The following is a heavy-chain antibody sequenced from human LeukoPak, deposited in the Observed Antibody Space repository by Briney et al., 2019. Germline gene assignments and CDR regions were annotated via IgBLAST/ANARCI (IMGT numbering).Heavy chain of an antibody. CDR2: ISGSSDRT. D-gene: IGHD1-26*01. CDR1: GFSFSSYA. J-gene: IGHJ6*03. Sequence: PGGSLRLSCAASGFSFSSYAMSWVRQAPRKGLEWVSAISGSSDRTFYVDSVKGRFTISRDNPKNALYLQMNSLRAEDTAVYYCAKEGREPYMDVWGKGTTVTVSS. CDR3: AKEGREPYMDV. V-gene: IGHV3-23*01.